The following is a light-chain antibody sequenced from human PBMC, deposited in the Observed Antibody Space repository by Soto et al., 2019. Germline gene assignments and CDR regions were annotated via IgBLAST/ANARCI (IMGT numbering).Light chain of an antibody. V-gene: IGKV1-8*01. Sequence: AIRMPQSPSSFASPTGDRVTITCRARQGSSSYLALYQQKPGKAPNLLIYAASTLQSGVPSRFSGSGSGTGCTLTISCLQDGEFATYDGQPYYSDPRTVGQGTEVEIK. CDR2: AAS. J-gene: IGKJ1*01. CDR3: QPYYSDPRT. CDR1: QGSSSY.